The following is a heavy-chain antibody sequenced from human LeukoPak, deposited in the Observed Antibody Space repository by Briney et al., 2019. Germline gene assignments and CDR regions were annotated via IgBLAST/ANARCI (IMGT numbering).Heavy chain of an antibody. V-gene: IGHV1-18*01. D-gene: IGHD2-15*01. CDR2: ISAYNGNT. CDR1: GYTFTSYG. Sequence: ASVKVSCKASGYTFTSYGISWVRQAPGQGLEWMGWISAYNGNTNYAQKLQGRVTMTTDTSTSTAYMELRSLRSDDTAVYYCATYCSGGGCYIYWGQGTLVTVSS. J-gene: IGHJ4*02. CDR3: ATYCSGGGCYIY.